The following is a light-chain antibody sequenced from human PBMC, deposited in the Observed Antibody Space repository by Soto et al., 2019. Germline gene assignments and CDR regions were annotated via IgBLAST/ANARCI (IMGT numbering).Light chain of an antibody. CDR1: QGLSSD. CDR3: QQLNSYTIT. V-gene: IGKV1-9*01. J-gene: IGKJ5*01. Sequence: DIQLTQSPSFLSASVGDRVTITCRASQGLSSDLAWYQQKPGKAPKLLIYAASTLQSGVPSRFSGSGSGTEFSLTISSLQPEDFETYYCQQLNSYTITFRQGTRLEIK. CDR2: AAS.